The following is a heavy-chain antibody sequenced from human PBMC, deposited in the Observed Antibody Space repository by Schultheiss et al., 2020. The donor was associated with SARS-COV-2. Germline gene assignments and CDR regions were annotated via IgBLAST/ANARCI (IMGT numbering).Heavy chain of an antibody. CDR2: IIPIFGTA. V-gene: IGHV1-69*13. D-gene: IGHD1-1*01. CDR1: GYTFTSYG. CDR3: ARGVGTPDSWFDP. Sequence: SVKVSCKASGYTFTSYGISWVRQAPGQGLEWMGGIIPIFGTANYAQKFQGRVTITADESTSTAYMELSSLRSDDTAVYYCARGVGTPDSWFDPWGQGTLVTVSS. J-gene: IGHJ5*02.